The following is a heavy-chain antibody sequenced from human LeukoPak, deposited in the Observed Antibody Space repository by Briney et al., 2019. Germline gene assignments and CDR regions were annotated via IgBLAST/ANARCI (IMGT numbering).Heavy chain of an antibody. J-gene: IGHJ6*03. CDR2: MNPHSGNT. D-gene: IGHD3-3*01. Sequence: ASVKVSCKASGYTFTSYDINWVRQATGQGLEWMGWMNPHSGNTGYAQKFQGRVTMTRNTSISTAYMELSSLRSEDTAVYYCARGTDYDFWSGYYPSYYYYMDVWGKGTTVTVSS. CDR1: GYTFTSYD. CDR3: ARGTDYDFWSGYYPSYYYYMDV. V-gene: IGHV1-8*01.